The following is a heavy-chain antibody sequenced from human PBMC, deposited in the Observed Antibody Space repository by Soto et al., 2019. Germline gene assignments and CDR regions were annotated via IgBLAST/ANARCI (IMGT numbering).Heavy chain of an antibody. D-gene: IGHD4-17*01. CDR2: ISGSGGST. V-gene: IGHV3-23*01. CDR3: EKDRHRYGDYEDY. CDR1: GFTFSSYA. J-gene: IGHJ4*02. Sequence: PGGSLRLSCAASGFTFSSYAMSWVRQAPGKGLEWVSAISGSGGSTYYADSVKGRFTISRDNSKNTLYLQMNSLRAEDTAVYYCEKDRHRYGDYEDYWCQGTLVTVYS.